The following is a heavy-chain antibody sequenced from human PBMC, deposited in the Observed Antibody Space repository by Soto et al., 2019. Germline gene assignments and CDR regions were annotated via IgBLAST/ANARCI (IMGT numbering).Heavy chain of an antibody. CDR1: GGSISSSSYY. Sequence: SETLSLTCTVSGGSISSSSYYWGWIRQPPGKGLEWIGSIYYSGSTYYNPSLKSRVTISVDTSKNQFSLKLSSVTAADTAVYYCARHGGYSYGFGLIDYWGQGTLVTVSS. CDR2: IYYSGST. CDR3: ARHGGYSYGFGLIDY. D-gene: IGHD5-18*01. V-gene: IGHV4-39*01. J-gene: IGHJ4*02.